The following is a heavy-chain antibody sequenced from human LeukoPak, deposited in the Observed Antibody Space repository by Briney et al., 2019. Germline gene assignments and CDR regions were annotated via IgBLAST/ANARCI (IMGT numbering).Heavy chain of an antibody. CDR2: SYYSGST. CDR3: ARHGSGSSTFGY. J-gene: IGHJ4*02. V-gene: IGHV4-39*01. Sequence: SETLSLTCTVSGGSISSNSHYWGWTRQPPGKGLEWIGSSYYSGSTYYNPSLKSRVTISVDTSKNQFSLKLSSVTAADTAVYYCARHGSGSSTFGYWGQGTLVTVSS. D-gene: IGHD1-26*01. CDR1: GGSISSNSHY.